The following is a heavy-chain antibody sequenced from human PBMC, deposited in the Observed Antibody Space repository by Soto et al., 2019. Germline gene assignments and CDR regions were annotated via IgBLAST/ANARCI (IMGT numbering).Heavy chain of an antibody. J-gene: IGHJ3*02. CDR1: GYTFTSYA. V-gene: IGHV1-3*01. CDR2: INAGNGNT. CDR3: ARDDPEPDAFDI. Sequence: ASVKVSCKASGYTFTSYAMHWVRQAPGQRLEWMGWINAGNGNTKYSQKFQGRVTITRDTSASTAYMELSSLRSEDTAVYYCARDDPEPDAFDIWGQGTMVTVSS.